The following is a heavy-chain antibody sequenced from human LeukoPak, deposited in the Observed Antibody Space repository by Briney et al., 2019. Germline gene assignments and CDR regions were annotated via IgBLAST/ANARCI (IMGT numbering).Heavy chain of an antibody. Sequence: ASVKVSCKASGYTFTGYYIHWVRQAPGQGLEWMGWINPDSGVTDYAQRFLGRVTLTRDTSISTAYMEMSSLTFDDTALYFCARGGCNTGTCYSSWLDPWGQGTPVTVSS. D-gene: IGHD1-1*01. CDR1: GYTFTGYY. CDR3: ARGGCNTGTCYSSWLDP. V-gene: IGHV1-2*02. CDR2: INPDSGVT. J-gene: IGHJ5*02.